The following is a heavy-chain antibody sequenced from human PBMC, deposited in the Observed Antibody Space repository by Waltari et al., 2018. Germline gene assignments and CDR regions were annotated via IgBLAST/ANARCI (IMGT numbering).Heavy chain of an antibody. V-gene: IGHV4-59*01. Sequence: QVQLQESGPGLVKPSETLSLTCTVSGGSISSYYWSWIRQPPGKGLEWIGYIYYSGSTNYNRDLKSRVTISVDTSKNQFSLKLSSVTAADTAVYYCARGNYYDSSGLDYWGQGTLVTVSS. CDR1: GGSISSYY. CDR3: ARGNYYDSSGLDY. J-gene: IGHJ4*02. CDR2: IYYSGST. D-gene: IGHD3-22*01.